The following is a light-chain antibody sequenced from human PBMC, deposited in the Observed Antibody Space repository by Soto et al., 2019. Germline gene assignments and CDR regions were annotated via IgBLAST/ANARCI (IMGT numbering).Light chain of an antibody. CDR3: QQYSPLWT. CDR2: TAS. CDR1: QSVSMW. V-gene: IGKV1-5*03. Sequence: DIQMTQSPSTPFAFLLARGTITCRASQSVSMWLAWYQQKSGKAPKLLIFTASTLERGAPFRFRGSGFGTEFALTISSMQPDDFGTDYCQQYSPLWTVGQGTKGEIK. J-gene: IGKJ1*01.